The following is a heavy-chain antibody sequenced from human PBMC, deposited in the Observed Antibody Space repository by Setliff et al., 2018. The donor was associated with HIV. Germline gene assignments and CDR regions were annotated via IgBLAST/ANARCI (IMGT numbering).Heavy chain of an antibody. Sequence: GPPVKFSCKASGGSVTTYGITWVRQAPGQGLEWMGGIIPIFGTTKYAQKFQGRVTISADESTRTANMELSSLTVEDTAVYFCARPWGGLVQTANYFDSWGQGTLVTSPQ. D-gene: IGHD3-3*01. CDR3: ARPWGGLVQTANYFDS. V-gene: IGHV1-69*13. CDR1: GGSVTTYG. CDR2: IIPIFGTT. J-gene: IGHJ4*02.